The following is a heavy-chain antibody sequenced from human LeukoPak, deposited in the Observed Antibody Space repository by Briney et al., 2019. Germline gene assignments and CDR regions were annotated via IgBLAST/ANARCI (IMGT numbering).Heavy chain of an antibody. J-gene: IGHJ4*02. CDR1: GFTFSSYE. Sequence: GGSLRLSCAASGFTFSSYEMNWVRQAPGKGLEWVSYISSSGSTIYYADSVKGRFTISRDNAKNSLYLQMNSLRAEDTAVYYCARARQLPSPYFDYWGQGTLVTVSS. CDR3: ARARQLPSPYFDY. V-gene: IGHV3-48*03. D-gene: IGHD6-13*01. CDR2: ISSSGSTI.